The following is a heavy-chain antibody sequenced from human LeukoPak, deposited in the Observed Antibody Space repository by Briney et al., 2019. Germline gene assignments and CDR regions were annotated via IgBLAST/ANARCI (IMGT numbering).Heavy chain of an antibody. CDR1: GFTFSSYA. Sequence: GGSLRLSCAASGFTFSSYAMSWVRQAPGKGLEWVSAISGSGGSTYYADSAKGRFTISRDNSKNTLYLQMNSLRAEDTAVYYCAKDHEDGYNYFAYWGQGTLVTVSS. CDR2: ISGSGGST. CDR3: AKDHEDGYNYFAY. J-gene: IGHJ4*02. D-gene: IGHD5-24*01. V-gene: IGHV3-23*01.